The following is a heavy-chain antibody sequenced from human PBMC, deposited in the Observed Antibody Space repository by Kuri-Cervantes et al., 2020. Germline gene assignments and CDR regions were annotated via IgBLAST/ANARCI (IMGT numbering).Heavy chain of an antibody. J-gene: IGHJ4*02. CDR3: ARGRIRFRALDY. Sequence: GESLKISCAASGFTFSSYGMHWVRQAPGKGLEWVAVISYDGSNKYYADSVKGRFTISRDNAKNSLYLQMNSLRAEDTAVYYCARGRIRFRALDYWGQGTLVTVSS. CDR1: GFTFSSYG. CDR2: ISYDGSNK. V-gene: IGHV3-30*03. D-gene: IGHD2/OR15-2a*01.